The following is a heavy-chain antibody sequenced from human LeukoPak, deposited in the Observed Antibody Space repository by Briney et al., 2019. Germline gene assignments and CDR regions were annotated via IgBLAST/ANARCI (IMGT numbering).Heavy chain of an antibody. J-gene: IGHJ4*02. CDR3: ATDTAMGDYYFDY. CDR1: GGSVSTGSYY. V-gene: IGHV4-61*09. CDR2: IHTSGTM. D-gene: IGHD5-18*01. Sequence: PSETLSLTCTVSGGSVSTGSYYWSWIRQPAGRGLEWIGHIHTSGTMNYNASLKSRVRISVETSKNQFSLKLSSVTAADTAVYYCATDTAMGDYYFDYWGQGTLVTVSS.